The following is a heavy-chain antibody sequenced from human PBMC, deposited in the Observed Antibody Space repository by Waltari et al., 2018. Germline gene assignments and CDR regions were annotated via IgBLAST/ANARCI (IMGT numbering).Heavy chain of an antibody. CDR2: VAHSGSA. CDR3: ARDARDWEAVDNTYLDS. V-gene: IGHV4-34*01. D-gene: IGHD2-21*02. J-gene: IGHJ4*02. CDR1: GGSFNGYY. Sequence: QLRLQQWGAGLLKPSETLSLTCAVSGGSFNGYYWSWNRQTPGKGLEWIGEVAHSGSANYSPSLKSRVTVALDTSNKQVSLTLTSVTAADTGIYYCARDARDWEAVDNTYLDSWGQGTLVAVSS.